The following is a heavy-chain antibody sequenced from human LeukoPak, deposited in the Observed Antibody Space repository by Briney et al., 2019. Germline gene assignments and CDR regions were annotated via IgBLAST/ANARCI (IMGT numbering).Heavy chain of an antibody. Sequence: SETLSPTCTVSGGSISSYYWSWIRQPPGKGLEWIGYIYYSGSTNYSPSLKSRLTISVDTSKNQFSLKLSSVTAADTAVYYCARTYGSSGLGYFDLWGRGTLVTVSS. J-gene: IGHJ2*01. CDR2: IYYSGST. CDR1: GGSISSYY. D-gene: IGHD6-13*01. CDR3: ARTYGSSGLGYFDL. V-gene: IGHV4-59*01.